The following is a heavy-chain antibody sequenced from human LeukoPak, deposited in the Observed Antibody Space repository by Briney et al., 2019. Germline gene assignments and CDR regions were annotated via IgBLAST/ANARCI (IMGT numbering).Heavy chain of an antibody. Sequence: ASVKVSCKASGYTFTSYDINWVRQATGQGLEWMGWMNPNSGNTGYAQKFQGRVTMTRNTSISTAYMELSSLRSEDTAVYYCAAGYCSGGNCYPYYYYGMDVWGQGTTVTVSS. CDR3: AAGYCSGGNCYPYYYYGMDV. CDR2: MNPNSGNT. CDR1: GYTFTSYD. J-gene: IGHJ6*02. V-gene: IGHV1-8*01. D-gene: IGHD2-15*01.